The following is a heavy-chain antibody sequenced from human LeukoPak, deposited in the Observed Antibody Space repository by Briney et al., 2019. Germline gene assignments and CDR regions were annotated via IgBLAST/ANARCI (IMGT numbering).Heavy chain of an antibody. CDR3: AKDIAAAGLFDY. CDR2: ISWNSGSI. D-gene: IGHD6-13*01. J-gene: IGHJ4*02. V-gene: IGHV3-9*01. CDR1: GFTFDDYA. Sequence: GRSLRLSCAASGFTFDDYAMHWVRQAPGKGLEWVSGISWNSGSIGYADSVKGRFTISRDNAKNSLYLQMNSLRAEDTALYYCAKDIAAAGLFDYRGQGTLVTVSS.